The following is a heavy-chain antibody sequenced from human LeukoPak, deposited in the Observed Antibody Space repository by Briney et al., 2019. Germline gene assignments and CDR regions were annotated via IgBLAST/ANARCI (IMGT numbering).Heavy chain of an antibody. CDR3: ALGDCSSTSCYVFDY. V-gene: IGHV4-59*01. CDR2: IFNSGST. Sequence: SETLSLTCTVSGGYISSYYWSWIRQPPGKGLEWIGYIFNSGSTNYNPSLKSRVTISVDTSKNQFSLKLSSVTAADTAVYFCALGDCSSTSCYVFDYWTQRTLVTVSS. J-gene: IGHJ4*02. CDR1: GGYISSYY. D-gene: IGHD2-2*01.